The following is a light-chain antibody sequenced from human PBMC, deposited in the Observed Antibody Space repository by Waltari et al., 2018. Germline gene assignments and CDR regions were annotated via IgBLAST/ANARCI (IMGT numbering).Light chain of an antibody. CDR1: QSVSSTY. J-gene: IGKJ4*01. CDR2: GAS. V-gene: IGKV3-20*01. CDR3: QQYVSSPLT. Sequence: EIVLTQSTGTLSLSPGERATLSCMTSQSVSSTYIAWYQQKPGQTPRLLIYGASNRATGIPDRFSGSGSGTDFTLTISRLEPEDSAVYYCQQYVSSPLTFGGGTKVEIK.